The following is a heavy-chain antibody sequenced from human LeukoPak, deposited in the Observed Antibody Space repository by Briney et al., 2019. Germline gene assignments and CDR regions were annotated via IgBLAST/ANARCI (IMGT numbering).Heavy chain of an antibody. CDR3: ARDSRSYGVNSFDY. Sequence: AASVKVSCKASGYTFTGYYIYWVRQAPGQGLEWMGWINPNSGGTNYAQKFQGRVTMTRDTSISTAYMELSRLRSDDTAVYYCARDSRSYGVNSFDYWGQGTLVTVSS. D-gene: IGHD4-17*01. CDR2: INPNSGGT. V-gene: IGHV1-2*02. CDR1: GYTFTGYY. J-gene: IGHJ4*02.